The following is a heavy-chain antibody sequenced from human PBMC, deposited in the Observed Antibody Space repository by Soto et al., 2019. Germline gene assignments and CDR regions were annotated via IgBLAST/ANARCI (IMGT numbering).Heavy chain of an antibody. CDR1: GYTFTSYD. CDR2: MNPNSGNT. CDR3: ARSTNDYGDRH. D-gene: IGHD4-17*01. J-gene: IGHJ4*02. Sequence: QVQLVQSGAEVKKPGASVKVSCKASGYTFTSYDINWVRQATGQELEWMGWMNPNSGNTGYAQKFQGRVTMTSNTSLSTAYMELSSLISEDTAVYYCARSTNDYGDRHWGQGTLVTVSS. V-gene: IGHV1-8*01.